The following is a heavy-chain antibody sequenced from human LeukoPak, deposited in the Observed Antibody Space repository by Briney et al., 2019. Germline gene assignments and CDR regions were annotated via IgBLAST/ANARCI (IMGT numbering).Heavy chain of an antibody. J-gene: IGHJ5*02. D-gene: IGHD2-2*01. Sequence: PGGSLRLSCAASGFTFSSYSMNWVRQAPGKGLEWVSSISSSSSYIYYADSVKGRFTISRDNAKNSLYLQMNSLRAEDTAVYYCARDFRRNRFVVVPAATWFDPWGQGTLVTVSS. CDR1: GFTFSSYS. CDR2: ISSSSSYI. V-gene: IGHV3-21*01. CDR3: ARDFRRNRFVVVPAATWFDP.